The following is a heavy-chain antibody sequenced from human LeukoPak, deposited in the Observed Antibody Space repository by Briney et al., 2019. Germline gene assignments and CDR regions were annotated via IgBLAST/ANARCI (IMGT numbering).Heavy chain of an antibody. D-gene: IGHD3-10*01. CDR3: ARDPSMVRGVISPHFDY. CDR2: ISSSSSYI. CDR1: GSTFSSYS. V-gene: IGHV3-21*01. Sequence: NSGGSLRLSCAASGSTFSSYSMNWVRQAPGKGLEWVSSISSSSSYIYYADSVKGRFTISRDNAKNSLYLQMNSLRAEDTAVYYCARDPSMVRGVISPHFDYWGQGTLVTVSS. J-gene: IGHJ4*02.